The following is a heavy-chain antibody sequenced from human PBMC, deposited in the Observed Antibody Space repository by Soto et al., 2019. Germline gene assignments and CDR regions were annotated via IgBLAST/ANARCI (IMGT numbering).Heavy chain of an antibody. V-gene: IGHV3-21*01. Sequence: EVQLVESGGGLVKPGGSLRLSCISSGFTFRPYTMNWVRQAPGKGLEWVSGIRGFSPYTFYAESVKGRFTISRDNAKNSLYLQMNSRRAEDTAVYYCARDRGYDAHDYYYNAMDVWGQGTTVTVSS. D-gene: IGHD3-10*01. J-gene: IGHJ6*02. CDR1: GFTFRPYT. CDR3: ARDRGYDAHDYYYNAMDV. CDR2: IRGFSPYT.